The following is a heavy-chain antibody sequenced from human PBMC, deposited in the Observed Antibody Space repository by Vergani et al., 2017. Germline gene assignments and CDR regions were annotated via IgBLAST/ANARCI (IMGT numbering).Heavy chain of an antibody. V-gene: IGHV4-30-4*08. J-gene: IGHJ5*02. D-gene: IGHD3-10*01. CDR2: IYYTGST. CDR3: ARLSGSGSADWFDP. Sequence: KESGPGLVKPSQTLSLTCTVSGGSISSGDYYWSWIRQPPGKGLEWIGYIYYTGSTYYNPSLKSRVTISVDTSKNQFSLKLSSVTAADTAVYYCARLSGSGSADWFDPWGQGTLVTVSS. CDR1: GGSISSGDYY.